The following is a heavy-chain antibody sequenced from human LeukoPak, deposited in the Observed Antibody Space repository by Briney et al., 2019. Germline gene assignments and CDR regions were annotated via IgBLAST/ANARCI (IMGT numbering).Heavy chain of an antibody. CDR2: INYSGST. CDR3: ARYGSGSTWFDP. V-gene: IGHV4-30-4*01. CDR1: GGSISSDNYQ. D-gene: IGHD3-10*01. J-gene: IGHJ5*02. Sequence: SETLSLTCTVSGGSISSDNYQWSWIRQPPGKGLEWIGYINYSGSTYYNPSLKSRVTISVDTSKNQFSLKLTSVTAADTAVYYCARYGSGSTWFDPWGQGTLVIVSS.